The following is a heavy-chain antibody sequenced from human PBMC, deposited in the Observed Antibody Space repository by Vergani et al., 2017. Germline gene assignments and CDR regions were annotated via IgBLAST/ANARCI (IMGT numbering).Heavy chain of an antibody. CDR2: INHSGST. V-gene: IGHV4-34*01. CDR1: GGSFSGYY. D-gene: IGHD3-3*01. CDR3: ARDGGITIVGVVTRNPSGMDV. J-gene: IGHJ6*02. Sequence: QVQLQQWGAGLLKPSETLSLTCAVYGGSFSGYYWSWIRQPPGKGLEWIGEINHSGSTNYNPSLKSRVTISVDTSKNQFSLKLSSVTAADTAVYYCARDGGITIVGVVTRNPSGMDVWGQGTTVTVSS.